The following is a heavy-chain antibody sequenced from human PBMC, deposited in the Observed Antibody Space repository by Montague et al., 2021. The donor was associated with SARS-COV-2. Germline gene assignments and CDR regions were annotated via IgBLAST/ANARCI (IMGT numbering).Heavy chain of an antibody. V-gene: IGHV3-11*05. CDR1: GFTFSDNY. CDR3: ARERRVVASGSHYGMDV. D-gene: IGHD2-21*01. Sequence: SLRLSCAASGFTFSDNYMSWIRQAPGKGLEWVSYISSSSRDIKYXDSVKGRFTISRDNVESSLYLQMNSLRGEDTAVYYCARERRVVASGSHYGMDVWGPGTTVIVSS. J-gene: IGHJ6*02. CDR2: ISSSSRDI.